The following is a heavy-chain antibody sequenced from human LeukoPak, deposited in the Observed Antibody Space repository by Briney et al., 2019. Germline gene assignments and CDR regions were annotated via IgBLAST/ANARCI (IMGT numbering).Heavy chain of an antibody. CDR1: GGSISSGSYY. CDR3: ARAVDTAISYYFDY. V-gene: IGHV4-61*02. D-gene: IGHD5-18*01. Sequence: SQTLSLTCTVSGGSISSGSYYWSWIRQPAGKGLEWIGRIYTSGSTNYNPSLKSRFTISVDTSKNQFSLKLSSVTAADTAVYYCARAVDTAISYYFDYWGQGTLVTVSS. CDR2: IYTSGST. J-gene: IGHJ4*02.